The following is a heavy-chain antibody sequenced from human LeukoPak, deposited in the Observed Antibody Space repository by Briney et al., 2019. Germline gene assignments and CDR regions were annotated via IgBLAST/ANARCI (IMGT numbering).Heavy chain of an antibody. J-gene: IGHJ5*02. CDR1: GYTFTSYG. Sequence: ASVKVSCKASGYTFTSYGISWVRQAPGQGLEWMGWISAYNGNTNYAQKLQGSVTMTTDTSTSTAYMELRSLRSDDTAVYYCARDRSRCSSTSCYPGWFDPWGQGTLVTVSS. V-gene: IGHV1-18*01. CDR2: ISAYNGNT. D-gene: IGHD2-2*01. CDR3: ARDRSRCSSTSCYPGWFDP.